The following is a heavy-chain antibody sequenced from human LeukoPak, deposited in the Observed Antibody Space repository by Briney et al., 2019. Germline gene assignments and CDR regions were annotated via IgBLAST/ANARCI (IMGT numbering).Heavy chain of an antibody. Sequence: SETLSLTCTVSGGSIINYYWSWIRQPPGKGLEWIGYIYYSGSTNYNPSLKSRVTISVDTSKNQFSLKLSSVTAADTAVYYCARVGYGSGSYYNVRSYYYYGMDVWGQGTTVTVSS. J-gene: IGHJ6*02. CDR1: GGSIINYY. V-gene: IGHV4-59*01. CDR2: IYYSGST. D-gene: IGHD3-10*01. CDR3: ARVGYGSGSYYNVRSYYYYGMDV.